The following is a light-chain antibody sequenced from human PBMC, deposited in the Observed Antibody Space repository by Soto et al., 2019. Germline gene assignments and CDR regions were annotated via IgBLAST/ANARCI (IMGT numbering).Light chain of an antibody. CDR2: DAS. Sequence: EVVLTQYPSTLSLSPGERSTLSCISSQSVSTYLAWYQQKPGQAPRLLIHDASNRATGIPARFSGSGSGTDFTLTISSLEPEDFAVYYCQQRSDWSSITFGQGTRLEI. CDR1: QSVSTY. V-gene: IGKV3-11*01. CDR3: QQRSDWSSIT. J-gene: IGKJ5*01.